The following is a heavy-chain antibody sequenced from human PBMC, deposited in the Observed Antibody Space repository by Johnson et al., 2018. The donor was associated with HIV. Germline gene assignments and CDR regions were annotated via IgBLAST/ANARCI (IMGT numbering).Heavy chain of an antibody. CDR3: AREAIAAADSNAFDI. V-gene: IGHV3-74*01. D-gene: IGHD6-13*01. CDR1: GFTFSSYW. Sequence: VQLVESGGGLVQPGGSLRLSCAASGFTFSSYWMHWVRQAPGKGLVWVSRINWNGGSTGYADSVKGRFTISRDNAKNSLYLQMNSLRAEDTALYYCAREAIAAADSNAFDIWGQGTMVTVSS. J-gene: IGHJ3*02. CDR2: INWNGGST.